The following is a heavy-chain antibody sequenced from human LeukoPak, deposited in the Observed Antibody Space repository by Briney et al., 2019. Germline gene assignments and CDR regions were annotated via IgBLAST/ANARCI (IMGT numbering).Heavy chain of an antibody. J-gene: IGHJ5*02. CDR1: GFTFSDYY. CDR3: ARARYRATSSPNSCFDP. V-gene: IGHV3-11*01. CDR2: ISSSGRTI. Sequence: PGGSLRLSCAASGFTFSDYYMSWLRQAPGKGLEWVSYISSSGRTIYYADSVKGRFTISRDNSKNSLYLQMNSLRAEDTAVYYCARARYRATSSPNSCFDPWGQGTLVTVSS. D-gene: IGHD1-14*01.